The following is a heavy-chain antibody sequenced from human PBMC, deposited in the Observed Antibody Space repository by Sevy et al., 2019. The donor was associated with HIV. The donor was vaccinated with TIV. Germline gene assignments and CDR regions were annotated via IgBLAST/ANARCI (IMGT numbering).Heavy chain of an antibody. CDR3: SKDFTGYNGMDV. V-gene: IGHV3-30*18. Sequence: GGSLRLSCVVSGFTFTTSGMHWVRQAPGKGLEWVAVISYHGRDKFYADPVKGRFTISRDNSDNILYLHMNSLRSEDTAVYYCSKDFTGYNGMDVWGQGTMVTVSS. D-gene: IGHD3-9*01. J-gene: IGHJ6*02. CDR1: GFTFTTSG. CDR2: ISYHGRDK.